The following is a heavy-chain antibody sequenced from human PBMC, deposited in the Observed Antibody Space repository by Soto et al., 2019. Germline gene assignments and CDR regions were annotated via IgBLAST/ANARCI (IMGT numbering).Heavy chain of an antibody. CDR1: GFSLSARGVG. CDR3: AHTPWGAAPDY. CDR2: ISWNDDK. D-gene: IGHD3-16*01. V-gene: IGHV2-5*01. J-gene: IGHJ4*02. Sequence: SGPTLVNPTQTLTLTCTLSGFSLSARGVGVGWIRQPPGKALEWLGIISWNDDKRYSPSMKSRRTITKDTSKNQVVLTMTNMEPVDTATYYCAHTPWGAAPDYWGQGTVVTVSS.